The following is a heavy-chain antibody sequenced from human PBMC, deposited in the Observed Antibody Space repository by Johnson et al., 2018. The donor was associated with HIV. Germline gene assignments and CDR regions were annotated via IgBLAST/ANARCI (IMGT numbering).Heavy chain of an antibody. V-gene: IGHV3-66*02. Sequence: VQLVESGGGMVQPGGSLRLSCAASGLTVSTNYMSWVRQAPGRGLEWVSVVYSDGNTYYADSVKGRFPISRDNSKNTLYLQMNSLRAEDTAVYYCARVEWELELLGAFDIRGLGTMVTVSS. J-gene: IGHJ3*02. CDR2: VYSDGNT. CDR3: ARVEWELELLGAFDI. D-gene: IGHD1-7*01. CDR1: GLTVSTNY.